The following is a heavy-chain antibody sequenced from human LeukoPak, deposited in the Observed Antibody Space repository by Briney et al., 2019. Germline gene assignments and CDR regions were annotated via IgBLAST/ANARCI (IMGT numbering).Heavy chain of an antibody. D-gene: IGHD3-3*01. J-gene: IGHJ6*02. CDR1: GFTFSSYA. CDR3: ARDGNALWSGFYTLYYYYGMGV. V-gene: IGHV3-30-3*01. Sequence: GRSLRLSCAAYGFTFSSYAMHWVRQAPGKGLEWVAVISYDGSNKYYADSVKGRFTISRDNSKNTLYLQMNSLRAEDTAVYYCARDGNALWSGFYTLYYYYGMGVWGQGTTVTVSS. CDR2: ISYDGSNK.